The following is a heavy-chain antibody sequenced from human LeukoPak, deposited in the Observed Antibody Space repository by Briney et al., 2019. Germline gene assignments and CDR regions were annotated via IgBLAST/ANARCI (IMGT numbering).Heavy chain of an antibody. CDR2: TSSSSSYI. V-gene: IGHV3-21*01. J-gene: IGHJ6*02. D-gene: IGHD3-3*01. CDR1: GFTFSSYS. Sequence: PGGSLRLSCAASGFTFSSYSMNWVRQAPGKGLEWVSSTSSSSSYIYYADSVKGRFTISRDNTKNSLYLQMNSLRAEDTAVYYCAREKRYYDFSDGMDVWGQGTTVTVSS. CDR3: AREKRYYDFSDGMDV.